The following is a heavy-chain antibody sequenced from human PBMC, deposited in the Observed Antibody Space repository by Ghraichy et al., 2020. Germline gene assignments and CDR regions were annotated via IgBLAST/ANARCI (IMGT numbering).Heavy chain of an antibody. CDR1: GFTFSSYW. CDR2: IKQDGSEK. V-gene: IGHV3-7*05. J-gene: IGHJ4*02. CDR3: ARDLHDYVWGSFRQGY. D-gene: IGHD3-16*02. Sequence: GGSLRLSCAASGFTFSSYWMSWVRQAPGKGLEWVANIKQDGSEKYYVDSVKGRFTISRDNAKNSLYLQMNSLRAEDTAVYYCARDLHDYVWGSFRQGYWGQGTLVTVSS.